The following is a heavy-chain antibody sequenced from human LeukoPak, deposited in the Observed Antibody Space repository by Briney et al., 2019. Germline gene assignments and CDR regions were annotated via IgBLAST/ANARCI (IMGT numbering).Heavy chain of an antibody. CDR1: GYTFTSYD. CDR2: VNPNSGNT. Sequence: ASVKVSCKASGYTFTSYDINWVRQATGQGLEWMGWVNPNSGNTGYAQKFQGRVTMTRNTSISTAYMELSSLRSEDTAVYYCAKANRDHLSHYYRVDVWGQGTTVVVSS. CDR3: AKANRDHLSHYYRVDV. D-gene: IGHD3-22*01. V-gene: IGHV1-8*01. J-gene: IGHJ6*02.